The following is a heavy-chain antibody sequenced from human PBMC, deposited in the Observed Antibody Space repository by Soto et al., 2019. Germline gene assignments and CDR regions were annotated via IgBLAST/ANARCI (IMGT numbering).Heavy chain of an antibody. V-gene: IGHV3-23*01. D-gene: IGHD3-3*01. CDR1: GFTFSSYA. CDR3: AREITIFGVVMPINWFDP. CDR2: ISGSGGST. J-gene: IGHJ5*02. Sequence: GGSLRLSCAASGFTFSSYAMSWVRQAPGKGLEWVSAISGSGGSTYYADSVKGRFTISRDNSKNTLYLQMNSLRAEDTAVYYCAREITIFGVVMPINWFDPWGQGTLVTVSS.